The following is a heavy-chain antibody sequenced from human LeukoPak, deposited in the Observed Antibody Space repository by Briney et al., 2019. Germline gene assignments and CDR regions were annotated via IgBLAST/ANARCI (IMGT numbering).Heavy chain of an antibody. D-gene: IGHD5-18*01. Sequence: SETLSLTCAVSGGSFSGYYWSWIRQPPGKGRGGIGEINHSGSTNYNPSLKSRVTISVDTSKNQFSLQLSSVTAADTAVNYCARGHTAIAYFDYWGQGTLVTVSS. CDR1: GGSFSGYY. V-gene: IGHV4-34*01. J-gene: IGHJ4*02. CDR2: INHSGST. CDR3: ARGHTAIAYFDY.